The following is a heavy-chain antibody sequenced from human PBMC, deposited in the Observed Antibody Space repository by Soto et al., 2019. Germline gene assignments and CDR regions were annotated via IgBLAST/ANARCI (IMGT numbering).Heavy chain of an antibody. Sequence: QVQLVQSGAEVKKPGSSVKVSCKTSGGTFRTSAISWVRQAPGQGLEWMGGIMPVFPTPDYAQKFQGRVTITADDSTSTAYMELSSIRSEDTAVYYCARDKDRQQLGGNYYYIMDVWGQGTTVTVSS. V-gene: IGHV1-69*12. CDR1: GGTFRTSA. J-gene: IGHJ6*01. CDR2: IMPVFPTP. CDR3: ARDKDRQQLGGNYYYIMDV. D-gene: IGHD3-3*02.